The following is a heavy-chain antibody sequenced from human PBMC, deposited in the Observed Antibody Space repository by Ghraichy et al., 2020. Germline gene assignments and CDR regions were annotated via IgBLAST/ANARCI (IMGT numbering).Heavy chain of an antibody. D-gene: IGHD3-22*01. Sequence: SLNISCSVSGGTTNRGEYYWNWIRQSPGKGLEWIGYILYSGITAYNPSLKSRVTISIDTSKNLFSLKVSSVTAADTAVYFCGRDHTDSGSYGFDSWGQGTLVTVSS. CDR2: ILYSGIT. CDR3: GRDHTDSGSYGFDS. J-gene: IGHJ5*01. CDR1: GGTTNRGEYY. V-gene: IGHV4-30-4*01.